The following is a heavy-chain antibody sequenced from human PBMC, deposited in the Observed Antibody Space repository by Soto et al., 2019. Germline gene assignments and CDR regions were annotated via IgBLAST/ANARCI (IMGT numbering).Heavy chain of an antibody. CDR3: ARHGGVRAAAGRSYYYYGMDV. D-gene: IGHD6-13*01. CDR2: IYPGDSDT. Sequence: GESLKISCKGSGYSFTSYWIGWVRQMPGKGLEWMGIIYPGDSDTRYSPSFQGQVTISADKSTSTAYLQWSSLKASDTAMYYCARHGGVRAAAGRSYYYYGMDVWGQGTTVTVSS. V-gene: IGHV5-51*01. CDR1: GYSFTSYW. J-gene: IGHJ6*02.